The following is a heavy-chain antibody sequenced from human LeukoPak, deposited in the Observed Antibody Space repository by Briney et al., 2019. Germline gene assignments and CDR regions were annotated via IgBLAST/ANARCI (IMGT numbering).Heavy chain of an antibody. Sequence: PGGSLRLSCAASGFTFDDYAMHWVRQAPGKYLKWVSLISGDGGSTYYADSVKGRFTISRDNNKNSLYVQMNSLTTEDTALYYCVKDSCTNGVCYRRSFDYWGQGTLVTVSS. J-gene: IGHJ4*02. V-gene: IGHV3-43*02. CDR3: VKDSCTNGVCYRRSFDY. CDR2: ISGDGGST. CDR1: GFTFDDYA. D-gene: IGHD2-8*01.